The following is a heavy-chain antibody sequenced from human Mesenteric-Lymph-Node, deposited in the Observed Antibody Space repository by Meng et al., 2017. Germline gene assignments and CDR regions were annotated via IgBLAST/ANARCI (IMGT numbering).Heavy chain of an antibody. Sequence: QGHLVQSGAEVKKPGASVKVSCKASGYTFTNFRVTWVRQAPGQGLEWMGWISANNGNTNYAQKFQGRVTMTTDTSTSTAYMELRSLRSDDTAVYYCARDWYGGSSNLDFDAWGQGTLVTVSS. D-gene: IGHD1-26*01. J-gene: IGHJ4*02. CDR1: GYTFTNFR. CDR2: ISANNGNT. V-gene: IGHV1-18*01. CDR3: ARDWYGGSSNLDFDA.